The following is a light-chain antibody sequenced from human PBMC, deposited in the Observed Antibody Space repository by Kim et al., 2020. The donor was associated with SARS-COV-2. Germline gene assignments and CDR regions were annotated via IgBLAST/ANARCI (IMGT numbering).Light chain of an antibody. J-gene: IGKJ2*01. CDR1: LSVLYNSDNKNY. Sequence: RATINCKSSLSVLYNSDNKNYLNWYQQKSGQPPKLLIYRASTRESGVPDRFSGSGSGTDFTLTISSLQAEDVAVYYCQQYYDVPYTFGQGTKLEI. CDR3: QQYYDVPYT. V-gene: IGKV4-1*01. CDR2: RAS.